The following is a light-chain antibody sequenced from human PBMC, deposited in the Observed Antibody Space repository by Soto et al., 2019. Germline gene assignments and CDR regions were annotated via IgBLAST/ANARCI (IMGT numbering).Light chain of an antibody. CDR2: GAS. Sequence: EIVMTQSPATRSVSPGERATLSCRASQSVSSNLAWYQQKPGQGPRLLIYGASTRATGIPARFSGSGSGTEFTLTISSLQSEDFAVYYCQQYNNWSRTFGQGTKVEIK. V-gene: IGKV3-15*01. CDR3: QQYNNWSRT. J-gene: IGKJ1*01. CDR1: QSVSSN.